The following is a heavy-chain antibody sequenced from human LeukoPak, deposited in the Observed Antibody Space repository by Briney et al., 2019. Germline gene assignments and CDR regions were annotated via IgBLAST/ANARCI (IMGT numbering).Heavy chain of an antibody. CDR3: ARQTTPPYIVVVPAGGFDY. CDR1: GGSISSSSYY. V-gene: IGHV4-39*01. J-gene: IGHJ4*02. Sequence: SETLSLTCTVSGGSISSSSYYWGWIRQPPGKGLEWIGSIYYSGSTYYNPSLKSRVTISVDTSKNQFSLKLSSVTAADTAVYYCARQTTPPYIVVVPAGGFDYWGQGTLVTVSS. CDR2: IYYSGST. D-gene: IGHD2-2*01.